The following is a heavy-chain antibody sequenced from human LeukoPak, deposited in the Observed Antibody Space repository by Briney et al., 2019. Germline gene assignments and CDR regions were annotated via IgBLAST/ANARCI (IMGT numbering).Heavy chain of an antibody. D-gene: IGHD4-17*01. CDR2: IYYSGST. Sequence: SETLSLTCTVSGGSISSYYWSWIRQPPGKGLEWIGYIYYSGSTNYNPSLKSRVTISVDTSKNQFSLKLSSATAADTAVYYCARANPGYGDYAFDIWGQGTMVTVSS. CDR3: ARANPGYGDYAFDI. CDR1: GGSISSYY. J-gene: IGHJ3*02. V-gene: IGHV4-59*01.